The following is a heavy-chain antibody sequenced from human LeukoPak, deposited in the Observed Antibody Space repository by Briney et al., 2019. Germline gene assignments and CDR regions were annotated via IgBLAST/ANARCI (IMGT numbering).Heavy chain of an antibody. Sequence: GASVKVSCKASGYTFTGYYMHWVRQAPGQGLEWMGWINPNSGGTNYAQKFQGRVTMTRDTSISTAYMELSSLRSEDTAVYYCARAIAYCGGDCYETISHFDYWGQGTLVTVSS. D-gene: IGHD2-21*02. CDR3: ARAIAYCGGDCYETISHFDY. CDR2: INPNSGGT. J-gene: IGHJ4*02. CDR1: GYTFTGYY. V-gene: IGHV1-2*02.